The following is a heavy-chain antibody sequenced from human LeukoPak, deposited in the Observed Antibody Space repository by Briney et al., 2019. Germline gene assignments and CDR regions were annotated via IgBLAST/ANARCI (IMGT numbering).Heavy chain of an antibody. CDR1: GGSISSGDYY. V-gene: IGHV4-61*02. D-gene: IGHD4/OR15-4a*01. CDR2: IYTSGST. Sequence: SETLSLTCTVSGGSISSGDYYWSWIRQPPGKGLEWIGRIYTSGSTNYNPSLKSRVTMSVDTSKNQFSLKLSSVTAADTAVYYCARDTRLSSFDYWGQGTLVTVSS. CDR3: ARDTRLSSFDY. J-gene: IGHJ4*02.